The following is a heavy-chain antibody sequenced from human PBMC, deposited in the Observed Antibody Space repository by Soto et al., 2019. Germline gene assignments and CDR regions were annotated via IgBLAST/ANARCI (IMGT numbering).Heavy chain of an antibody. CDR1: GDSITSNSYY. V-gene: IGHV4-39*07. CDR3: AREIEYCSGGSCYGVFDY. D-gene: IGHD2-15*01. CDR2: IYYDGNT. J-gene: IGHJ4*02. Sequence: SETLSLTCTVSGDSITSNSYYWGWIRQPPGKGLEWIGSIYYDGNTNYNPSLKSRVTISVDTSKNQFSLKLSSVTAADTAVYYCAREIEYCSGGSCYGVFDYWGQGTLVTVSS.